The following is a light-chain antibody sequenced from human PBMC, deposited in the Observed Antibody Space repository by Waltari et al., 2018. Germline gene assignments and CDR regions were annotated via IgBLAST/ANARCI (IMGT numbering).Light chain of an antibody. V-gene: IGLV1-44*01. Sequence: QSVLTQPPSASGTPGQRVTISCSGSSSNIGSNIVNWYQQFPGTAPKHLIYSNNQRPSGVPDRFSGSKSGTSGSLAISGLRSEDEADYFCAAWDDSLNGWVFGGGTKLTVL. CDR3: AAWDDSLNGWV. CDR2: SNN. J-gene: IGLJ3*02. CDR1: SSNIGSNI.